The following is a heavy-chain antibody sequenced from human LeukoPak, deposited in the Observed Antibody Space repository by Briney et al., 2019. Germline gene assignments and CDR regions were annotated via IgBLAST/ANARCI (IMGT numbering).Heavy chain of an antibody. CDR3: AAVVPAVMGYFDY. D-gene: IGHD2-2*01. CDR1: GGTFSSYA. V-gene: IGHV1-69*13. Sequence: SVTVSCKASGGTFSSYAISWVRQAPGQGLEWMGGIIPIFGTANYAQKFQGRVTITADESTSTAYMELSSLRSEDTAVYYCAAVVPAVMGYFDYWGQGTLVTVSS. J-gene: IGHJ4*02. CDR2: IIPIFGTA.